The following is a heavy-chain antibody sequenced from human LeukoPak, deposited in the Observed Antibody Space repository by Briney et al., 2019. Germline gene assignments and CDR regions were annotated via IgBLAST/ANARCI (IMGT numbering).Heavy chain of an antibody. V-gene: IGHV4-34*01. D-gene: IGHD3-10*01. CDR1: GGSFSGYY. CDR2: INHSGST. Sequence: SETLSLTCAVYGGSFSGYYWSWIRQPPGKGLEWIGEINHSGSTNYNPSLKSRVTISVDTSKNQFSLKLSSVTAADTAVYYCARERVMVRGVRYIHFDYWGQGTLVTVSS. J-gene: IGHJ4*02. CDR3: ARERVMVRGVRYIHFDY.